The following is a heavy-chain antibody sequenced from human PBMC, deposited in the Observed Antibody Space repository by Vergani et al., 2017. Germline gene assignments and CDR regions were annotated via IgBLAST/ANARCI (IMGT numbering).Heavy chain of an antibody. CDR2: INNNGGST. CDR3: AKVCGSTSCPYGGGAFDV. J-gene: IGHJ3*01. D-gene: IGHD2-2*01. Sequence: HLLESGGGLIQPGGSLRLSCAASGFTFNSYAMTWVRQAPGKGLEWVSGINNNGGSTSYADSVKGRFTISRDNSKNTLYLQMTDLRAEDTATYYCAKVCGSTSCPYGGGAFDVWGHGTMVTVSS. CDR1: GFTFNSYA. V-gene: IGHV3-23*01.